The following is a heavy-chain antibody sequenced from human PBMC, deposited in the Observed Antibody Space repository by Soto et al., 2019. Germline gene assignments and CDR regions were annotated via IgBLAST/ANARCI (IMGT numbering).Heavy chain of an antibody. CDR2: VYWDDDK. D-gene: IGHD2-21*02. CDR1: GLSLSTIGEG. V-gene: IGHV2-5*02. Sequence: QITLKESGPTLVKPTQTLTLTCTFSGLSLSTIGEGVGWIRQPPGKALEWLALVYWDDDKRYSPSLKSRLTITKDTSVNQVVLTMTNMGPVDTATYYCVQTRCGGDCLKSYSSHSYYGLDVWGQGTTVTVSS. J-gene: IGHJ6*02. CDR3: VQTRCGGDCLKSYSSHSYYGLDV.